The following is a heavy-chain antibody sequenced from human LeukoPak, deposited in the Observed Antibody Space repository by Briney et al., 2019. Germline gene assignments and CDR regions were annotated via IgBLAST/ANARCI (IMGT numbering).Heavy chain of an antibody. Sequence: MASETLSLTCTVSGGSISSSSYYWGWIRQPPGKGLEWIGSIYYSGSTHYNPSLKSRVTISVDTSKNQYSLKLNSLIAADTAVYYCARRVVGSGRQDYWGQGTLVTVSS. V-gene: IGHV4-39*01. CDR3: ARRVVGSGRQDY. CDR2: IYYSGST. D-gene: IGHD3-10*01. CDR1: GGSISSSSYY. J-gene: IGHJ4*02.